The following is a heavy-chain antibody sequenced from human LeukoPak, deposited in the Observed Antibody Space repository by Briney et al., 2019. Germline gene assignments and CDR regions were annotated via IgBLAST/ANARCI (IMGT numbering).Heavy chain of an antibody. V-gene: IGHV4-38-2*02. CDR1: GGSISSYY. CDR3: ARVWAGAAAGTAPDH. CDR2: IYHSGST. Sequence: PSETLSLTCTVSGGSISSYYWSWIRQPPGKGLEWIGSIYHSGSTYYNPSLKSRVTISVDMSKNQFSVKLNSVTAADTAVYYCARVWAGAAAGTAPDHWGQGTLVTVSS. D-gene: IGHD6-13*01. J-gene: IGHJ5*02.